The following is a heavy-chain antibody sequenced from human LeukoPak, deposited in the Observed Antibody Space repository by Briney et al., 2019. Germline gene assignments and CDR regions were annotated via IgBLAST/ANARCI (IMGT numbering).Heavy chain of an antibody. Sequence: SETLSLTCTVSGVSISYFYWSWIRQPAGKGLEWIGRIYTSGSTNYNPSLKSRVTMSVDTSKKQFSLKLSSVTAADTAVYYCARVRGSSGSYEYYHYMDVWGKGTTVTISS. V-gene: IGHV4-4*07. D-gene: IGHD1-26*01. CDR3: ARVRGSSGSYEYYHYMDV. CDR1: GVSISYFY. CDR2: IYTSGST. J-gene: IGHJ6*03.